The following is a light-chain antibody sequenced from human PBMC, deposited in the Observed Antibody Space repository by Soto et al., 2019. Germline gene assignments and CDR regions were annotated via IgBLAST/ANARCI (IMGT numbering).Light chain of an antibody. J-gene: IGKJ1*01. CDR1: QSVRSW. CDR2: DAS. CDR3: QQSNSFPLT. Sequence: DIQMTQSPSTLSASLGDRVTITCRASQSVRSWLAWYQQKPGRAPKFLIYDASSLESGVPSRFSGSGSGTDFTLTISSLQPEDFATYYCQQSNSFPLTFGQGTKVDIK. V-gene: IGKV1-5*01.